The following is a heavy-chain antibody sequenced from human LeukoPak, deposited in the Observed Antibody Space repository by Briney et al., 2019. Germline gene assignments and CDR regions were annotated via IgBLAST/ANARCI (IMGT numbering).Heavy chain of an antibody. CDR2: ITGSGGTT. V-gene: IGHV3-23*01. CDR1: GFTFSNYA. Sequence: PGGSLRLSCAASGFTFSNYAMNWVRQAPGKGLEWVSGITGSGGTTFYADSVKGRFTISRDNSKNTLYLQMNSLRAEDTAIYYCAKEGFSDSSGAFDSWGQGTLVTVSS. D-gene: IGHD3-22*01. J-gene: IGHJ4*02. CDR3: AKEGFSDSSGAFDS.